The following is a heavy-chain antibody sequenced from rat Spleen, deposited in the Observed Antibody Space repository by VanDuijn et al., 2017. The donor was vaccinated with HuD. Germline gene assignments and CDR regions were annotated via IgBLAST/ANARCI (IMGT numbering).Heavy chain of an antibody. CDR3: ARHDYYDMNA. V-gene: IGHV5-25*01. Sequence: EVQLVESGGGLVQPGRSLKLSCAASGFTFSNYDMAWVRQAPTKGLEWVASISPSGGSTYYRDSVKGRFTVSRDNAKSTLYLQMDSLRSEDTATYYCARHDYYDMNAWGQGASVTVST. CDR2: ISPSGGST. CDR1: GFTFSNYD. J-gene: IGHJ4*01.